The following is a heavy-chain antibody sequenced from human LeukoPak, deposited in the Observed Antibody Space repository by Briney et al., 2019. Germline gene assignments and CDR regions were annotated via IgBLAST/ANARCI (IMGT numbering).Heavy chain of an antibody. CDR3: ARDLEVEGIGPTL. CDR2: ISRSSSYI. Sequence: GGSLRLSCAASGFTFSDYFMNWVRQAPGKGLEWGSSISRSSSYIFYADSVKGRFTIPRDNAKNSLYLQMNRLRAEDTAVYYCARDLEVEGIGPTLWGQGTLVTVSS. V-gene: IGHV3-21*01. D-gene: IGHD2-15*01. CDR1: GFTFSDYF. J-gene: IGHJ4*02.